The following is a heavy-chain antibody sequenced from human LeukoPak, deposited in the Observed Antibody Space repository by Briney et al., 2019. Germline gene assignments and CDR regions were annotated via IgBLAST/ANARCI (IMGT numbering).Heavy chain of an antibody. D-gene: IGHD6-19*01. J-gene: IGHJ6*02. CDR1: GFIFSDYA. Sequence: PGGSLRLSCGASGFIFSDYAMHWVRQAPGKGLEWVAVISYDGSNNYYTDTVKGRFTISRDISTDTLYLQMNNLRTEDTAVYFCAKDRGVKGWFFGYYYYGMDVWGQGTTVIVSS. V-gene: IGHV3-30-3*01. CDR2: ISYDGSNN. CDR3: AKDRGVKGWFFGYYYYGMDV.